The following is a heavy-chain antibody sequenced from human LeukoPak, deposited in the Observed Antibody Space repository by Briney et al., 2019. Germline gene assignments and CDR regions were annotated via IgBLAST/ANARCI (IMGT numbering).Heavy chain of an antibody. J-gene: IGHJ4*02. Sequence: ASVKVSCKASGYTFTSYGISWVRQAPGQGLEWMGWISAYNGNTNYAQKLQGRVTMTTDTSTSTAYMELRSLRSDDTAVYYCARGGDVVVITFDLDYWGQGTLVTVSS. D-gene: IGHD3-22*01. CDR3: ARGGDVVVITFDLDY. CDR1: GYTFTSYG. CDR2: ISAYNGNT. V-gene: IGHV1-18*01.